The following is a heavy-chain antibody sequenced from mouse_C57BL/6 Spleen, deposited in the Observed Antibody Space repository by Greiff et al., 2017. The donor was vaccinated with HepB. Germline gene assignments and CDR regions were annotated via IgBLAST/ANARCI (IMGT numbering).Heavy chain of an antibody. D-gene: IGHD2-5*01. CDR2: ISDGGSYT. CDR3: ARGGSNSYAMDY. J-gene: IGHJ4*01. V-gene: IGHV5-4*03. Sequence: EVMLVESGGGLVKPGGSLKLSCAASGFTFSSYAMSWVRQTPEKRLEWVATISDGGSYTYYPDNVKGRFTISRDNAKNNLYLQMSHLKSEDTAMYYCARGGSNSYAMDYWGQGTSVTVSS. CDR1: GFTFSSYA.